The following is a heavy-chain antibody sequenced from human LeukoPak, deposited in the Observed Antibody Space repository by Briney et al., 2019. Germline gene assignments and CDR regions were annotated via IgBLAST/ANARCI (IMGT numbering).Heavy chain of an antibody. J-gene: IGHJ4*02. V-gene: IGHV4-4*07. CDR3: ARGAYCAGDCYSFDY. D-gene: IGHD2-21*02. CDR1: GGSISSHY. Sequence: SETLSLTCTVSGGSISSHYWSWIRQPAGRGLEWIGRVYSSGITNYNPSLRSRLTMSVDTSKNQFSLKLSSVTAADTAVYYCARGAYCAGDCYSFDYWGQGTLVTVSS. CDR2: VYSSGIT.